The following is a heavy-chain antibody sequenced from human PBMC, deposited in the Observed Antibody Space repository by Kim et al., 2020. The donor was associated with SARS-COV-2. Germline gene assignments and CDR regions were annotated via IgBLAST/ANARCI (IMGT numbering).Heavy chain of an antibody. CDR2: IYHSGST. D-gene: IGHD3-22*01. CDR1: GGSISSSNW. V-gene: IGHV4-4*02. J-gene: IGHJ3*02. CDR3: ARVPDYYDSSGYYFGEAFDI. Sequence: SETLSLTCAVSGGSISSSNWWSWVRQPPGKGLEWIGEIYHSGSTNYNPSLKSRVTISVDKSKNQFSLKLSSVTAADTAVYYCARVPDYYDSSGYYFGEAFDIWGQGTMVTVSS.